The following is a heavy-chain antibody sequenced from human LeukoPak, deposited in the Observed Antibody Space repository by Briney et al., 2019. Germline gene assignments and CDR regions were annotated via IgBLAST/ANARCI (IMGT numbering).Heavy chain of an antibody. Sequence: GRSLRLSCAASGFSLSSYWMHWVRQTPGKGLVWISRIKNDGSSASYADSVKGRLTISRDNAKSMLFLQINSLSAEDTAVYYCASEHVLAEFFDYWGRGTLVTVSS. CDR2: IKNDGSSA. V-gene: IGHV3-74*01. D-gene: IGHD3-16*01. CDR3: ASEHVLAEFFDY. CDR1: GFSLSSYW. J-gene: IGHJ4*02.